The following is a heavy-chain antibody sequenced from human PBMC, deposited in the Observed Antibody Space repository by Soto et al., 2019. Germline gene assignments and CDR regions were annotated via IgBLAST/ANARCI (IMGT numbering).Heavy chain of an antibody. CDR2: ISAHNGNT. D-gene: IGHD3-16*01. CDR1: GYTFTSYG. Sequence: QVHLVQSGAEVKKPGASVKVSCKASGYTFTSYGITWVRQAPGQGLEWMGWISAHNGNTDYAQKLQGRVIVTRNTSTSTAYMELGSLISDGTAVYYCASGGDGDYWGQGALVTVSS. J-gene: IGHJ4*02. CDR3: ASGGDGDY. V-gene: IGHV1-18*01.